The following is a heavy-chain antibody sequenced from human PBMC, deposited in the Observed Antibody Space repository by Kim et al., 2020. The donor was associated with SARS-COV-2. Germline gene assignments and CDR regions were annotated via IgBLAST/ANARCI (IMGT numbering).Heavy chain of an antibody. Sequence: GESLKISCKGSGYSFTSYWISWVRQMPGKGLEWMGRIDPSDSYTNYSPSFEGHVTIPADKSISTAYLQWSSLKASDTAMYYCARLSYSSSWYSRWFDSWGQGTLVTVSS. CDR2: IDPSDSYT. J-gene: IGHJ5*01. D-gene: IGHD6-13*01. CDR3: ARLSYSSSWYSRWFDS. CDR1: GYSFTSYW. V-gene: IGHV5-10-1*01.